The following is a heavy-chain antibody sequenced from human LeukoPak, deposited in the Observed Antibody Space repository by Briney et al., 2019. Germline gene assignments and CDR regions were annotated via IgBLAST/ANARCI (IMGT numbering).Heavy chain of an antibody. D-gene: IGHD1-1*01. CDR2: IYPGDSDT. V-gene: IGHV5-51*01. CDR3: AMLAGTTGTTWWFDP. Sequence: GESLKISCKGSVYSFISYWIGWVRQMPGKGLEWMGIIYPGDSDTRYSPSFQGQVTISADKSISTAYLQWSSLSASDTAMDYCAMLAGTTGTTWWFDPWGQGTLVTVSS. J-gene: IGHJ5*02. CDR1: VYSFISYW.